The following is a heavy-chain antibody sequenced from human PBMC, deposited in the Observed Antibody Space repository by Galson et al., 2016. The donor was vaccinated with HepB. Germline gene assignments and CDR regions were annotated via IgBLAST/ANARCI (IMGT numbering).Heavy chain of an antibody. CDR1: GFTFSNYN. J-gene: IGHJ3*02. CDR2: ITGSGSYM. Sequence: SLRLSCAASGFTFSNYNMNWVRQAPGKGPEWVSYITGSGSYMYYADSVTGRFTISRDNSKNTLYLQMNSLRAEDTAVYYCARDAPVAVTAFDIWGQGTMVTVSS. D-gene: IGHD6-19*01. CDR3: ARDAPVAVTAFDI. V-gene: IGHV3-21*01.